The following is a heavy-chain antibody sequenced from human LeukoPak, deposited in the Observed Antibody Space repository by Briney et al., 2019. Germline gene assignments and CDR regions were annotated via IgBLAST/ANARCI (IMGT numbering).Heavy chain of an antibody. CDR2: IRGSGGST. J-gene: IGHJ4*02. CDR3: AKGRDSEIYEAFDC. V-gene: IGHV3-23*01. CDR1: GFTFSSYA. Sequence: PGGSLRLSCAASGFTFSSYAMSWVRQAPGKGLEWVSAIRGSGGSTYYADSVKGRFTISRDNSKNSLYLQMNSLRAEDTAVYYCAKGRDSEIYEAFDCWGQGTLVTVSS. D-gene: IGHD1-26*01.